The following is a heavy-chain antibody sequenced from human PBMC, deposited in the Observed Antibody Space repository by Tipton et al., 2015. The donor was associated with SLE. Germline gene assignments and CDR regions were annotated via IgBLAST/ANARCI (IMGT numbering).Heavy chain of an antibody. V-gene: IGHV4-59*08. CDR3: ARQEQLAPRGWFAP. CDR1: GGSISSYY. CDR2: IYYSGST. J-gene: IGHJ5*02. Sequence: TLSLTCTVSGGSISSYYWSWIRQPPGKGLEWIGYIYYSGSTNYNPSLKSRVTISVDTSKNQFSLKLSSVTAADTAVYYCARQEQLAPRGWFAPWGQGPLVTVPS. D-gene: IGHD6-13*01.